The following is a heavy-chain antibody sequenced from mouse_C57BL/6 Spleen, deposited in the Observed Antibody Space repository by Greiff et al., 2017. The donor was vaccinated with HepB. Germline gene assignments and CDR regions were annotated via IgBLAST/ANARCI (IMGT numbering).Heavy chain of an antibody. CDR2: IYPGDGDT. CDR3: AGGNYEYDEEY. J-gene: IGHJ4*01. CDR1: GYAFSSYW. Sequence: QVQLQQSGAELVKPGASVKISCKASGYAFSSYWMNWVKQRPGKGLEWIGQIYPGDGDTNYNGKFKGKATLTADKSSSTAYMQLSSLTAEDSAVYFCAGGNYEYDEEYWGQGTSVTASS. D-gene: IGHD2-4*01. V-gene: IGHV1-80*01.